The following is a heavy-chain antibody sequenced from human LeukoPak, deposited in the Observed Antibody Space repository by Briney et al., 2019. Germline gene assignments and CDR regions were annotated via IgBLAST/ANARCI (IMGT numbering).Heavy chain of an antibody. J-gene: IGHJ6*02. CDR1: GGSFSGYY. D-gene: IGHD1-26*01. CDR2: INHSGST. CDR3: ARYATYYYYGMDV. Sequence: SETLSLTCAVYGGSFSGYYWSWIRQPPGKGQEWIGEINHSGSTNYNPSLKSRVTISVDTSKNQFSLKLSSVTAADTAVYYCARYATYYYYGMDVWGQGTTVTVSS. V-gene: IGHV4-34*01.